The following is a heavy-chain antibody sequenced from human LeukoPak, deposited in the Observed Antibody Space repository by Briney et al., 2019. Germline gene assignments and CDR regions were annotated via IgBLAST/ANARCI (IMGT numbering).Heavy chain of an antibody. Sequence: SETLSLTCTVSGVSGGSISNYYWSWIRQPPGKGLEWIAYIYSSGDTNYIPSLKSRVTISLDTSKNQFSLELRSVTAADTAVYYCARHPFAAPFDYWGQGIMVTVSS. CDR3: ARHPFAAPFDY. CDR2: IYSSGDT. CDR1: GGSISNYY. J-gene: IGHJ4*02. V-gene: IGHV4-59*08. D-gene: IGHD2-15*01.